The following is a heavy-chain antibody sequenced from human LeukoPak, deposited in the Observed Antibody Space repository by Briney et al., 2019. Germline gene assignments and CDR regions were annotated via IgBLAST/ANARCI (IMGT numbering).Heavy chain of an antibody. V-gene: IGHV1-8*01. CDR2: MNPNSGNT. CDR1: GYTFTSYD. D-gene: IGHD1-7*01. J-gene: IGHJ6*02. Sequence: ASVRVSCKASGYTFTSYDINWVRQATGQGVEWMGWMNPNSGNTGYAQKFQGRVTMTRNTSISTAYMELSSLRSEDTAVYYCARGPITGTTYINPYYYYYGMDVWGQGTTVTVSS. CDR3: ARGPITGTTYINPYYYYYGMDV.